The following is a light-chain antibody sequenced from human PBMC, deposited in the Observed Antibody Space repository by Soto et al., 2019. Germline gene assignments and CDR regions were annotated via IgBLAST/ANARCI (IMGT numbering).Light chain of an antibody. CDR1: QGIASS. CDR3: QQFNSYPLT. J-gene: IGKJ4*01. V-gene: IGKV1-9*01. CDR2: GAS. Sequence: DIQMTQSPSFLSASVGDRVTITCRASQGIASSLAWYQQKAGKAPKLLIYGASTLETGVPSRFSGSGPGTEFTLTISSLQPEDFGIYYCQQFNSYPLTFGGGTKVEIK.